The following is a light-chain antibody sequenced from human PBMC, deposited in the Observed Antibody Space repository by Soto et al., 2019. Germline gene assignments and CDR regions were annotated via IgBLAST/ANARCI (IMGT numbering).Light chain of an antibody. CDR2: DAS. V-gene: IGKV3-11*01. CDR3: QQRSNWPPT. J-gene: IGKJ1*01. Sequence: EIVLTQSPATLSLSPGERATLSCRASQSISTYLAWYQQKPGQAPRLLIYDASNRATGIPARFSGSGSGTDFTLTISSREPEDFAVYYCQQRSNWPPTFGQGTKMEI. CDR1: QSISTY.